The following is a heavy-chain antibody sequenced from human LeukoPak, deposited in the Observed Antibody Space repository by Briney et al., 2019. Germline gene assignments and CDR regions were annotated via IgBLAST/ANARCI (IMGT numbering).Heavy chain of an antibody. J-gene: IGHJ3*02. V-gene: IGHV3-23*01. CDR2: ISGGGGAT. Sequence: GGSLRRSCAASGFTFSSYAMSWVRQAPGKGLEWVSAISGGGGATFYADSVKGRFTISRDNSKNTLYLQMNGLRAEDTAVYYCAKDRRGNAPRGAFDIWGQGTMVTVSS. CDR1: GFTFSSYA. D-gene: IGHD1-1*01. CDR3: AKDRRGNAPRGAFDI.